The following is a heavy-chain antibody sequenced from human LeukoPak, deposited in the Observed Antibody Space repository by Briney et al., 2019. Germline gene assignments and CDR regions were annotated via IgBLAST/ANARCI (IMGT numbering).Heavy chain of an antibody. V-gene: IGHV4-59*01. J-gene: IGHJ6*02. CDR1: GGSISSYY. CDR3: ARVSTDSSGYIYYGMDV. CDR2: IYYSGST. D-gene: IGHD3-22*01. Sequence: SETLSLTCTVSGGSISSYYWSWIRQPPGKGLEWIGYIYYSGSTNYNPSLKSRVTISVDTSKNQFSLKLSSVTAADTAVCYCARVSTDSSGYIYYGMDVWGQGTTVTVSS.